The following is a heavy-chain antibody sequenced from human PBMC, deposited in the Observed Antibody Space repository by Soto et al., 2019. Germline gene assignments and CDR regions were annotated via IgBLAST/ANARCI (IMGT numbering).Heavy chain of an antibody. Sequence: ASVKVSCKTSGYTFTNFGISWVRQAPGQGLEWMGWISAYNGNTNYAQKFQGRLTMTTDTSTNTAYMELRSLISEDTAVYYCATPQEYATCLDSWGQGTLVTVSS. CDR2: ISAYNGNT. D-gene: IGHD2-8*01. V-gene: IGHV1-18*01. CDR1: GYTFTNFG. J-gene: IGHJ4*02. CDR3: ATPQEYATCLDS.